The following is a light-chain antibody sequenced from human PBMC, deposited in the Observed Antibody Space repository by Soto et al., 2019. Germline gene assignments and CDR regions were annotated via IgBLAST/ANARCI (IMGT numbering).Light chain of an antibody. Sequence: EIVLTKSPATLSVSPGEGATLSCRASQSVGSLLAWVQQKPGQTPRLLIYDASIRATGIPARFSGSWSGTDFTLTINGLEPEDSAVYSCQQRGNWPPTWTFGQGIKV. CDR2: DAS. J-gene: IGKJ1*01. CDR1: QSVGSL. CDR3: QQRGNWPPTWT. V-gene: IGKV3-11*01.